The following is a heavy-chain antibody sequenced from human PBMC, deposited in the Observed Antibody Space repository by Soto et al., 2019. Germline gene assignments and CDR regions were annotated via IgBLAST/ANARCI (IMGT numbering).Heavy chain of an antibody. Sequence: QVQLVQSGAEVKKPGASVKVSCKASGYTFTSYAMHWVRQAPGQRLEWMGWINAVNGNTKYSQKFQGRVTITRATSASTAYMELSSLRSEDTAVYYCARDVGATGDWGQGTLVTVSS. J-gene: IGHJ4*02. D-gene: IGHD1-26*01. CDR3: ARDVGATGD. CDR1: GYTFTSYA. CDR2: INAVNGNT. V-gene: IGHV1-3*01.